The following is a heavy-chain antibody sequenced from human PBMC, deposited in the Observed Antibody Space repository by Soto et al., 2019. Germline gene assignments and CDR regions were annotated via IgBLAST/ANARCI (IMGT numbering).Heavy chain of an antibody. CDR1: GSSISDEYH. V-gene: IGHV4-30-4*01. CDR3: ARQPTVTATRQFFDS. D-gene: IGHD4-17*01. Sequence: SETLSLTCTVSGSSISDEYHWTWIRQSPAKGLEWIGYISYTGTTYYNPSLKSRVTISGDTSKNQFSLRMASVTAADTAVYYCARQPTVTATRQFFDSWGQGSLVTVSS. CDR2: ISYTGTT. J-gene: IGHJ4*02.